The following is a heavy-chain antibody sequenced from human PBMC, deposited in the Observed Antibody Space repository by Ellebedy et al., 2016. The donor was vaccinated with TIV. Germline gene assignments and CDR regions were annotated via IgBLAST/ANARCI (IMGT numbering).Heavy chain of an antibody. Sequence: PGGSLRLSCEASGFSFSIYSMNWVRQAPGKGLEWLSYISSDSKNIFYAHSVEGRFTVSRDNAKNSLYLQMHSLRDEDTAVFYCARLTGTYSGDYWGQGTLVTVSS. J-gene: IGHJ4*02. CDR3: ARLTGTYSGDY. V-gene: IGHV3-48*02. CDR1: GFSFSIYS. D-gene: IGHD7-27*01. CDR2: ISSDSKNI.